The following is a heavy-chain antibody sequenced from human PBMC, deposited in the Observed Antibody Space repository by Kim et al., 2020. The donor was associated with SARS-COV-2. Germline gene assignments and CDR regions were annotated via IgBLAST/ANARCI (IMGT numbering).Heavy chain of an antibody. CDR1: GFTFSSYD. CDR3: ARGGGSGSYSGDAFDI. V-gene: IGHV3-13*04. CDR2: IGTAGDT. J-gene: IGHJ3*02. D-gene: IGHD3-10*01. Sequence: GESLRLSCAASGFTFSSYDMHWVRQATGKGLEWVSAIGTAGDTYYPGSVKGRFTISRENAKNSLYLQMNSLRAGDTAAYYCARGGGSGSYSGDAFDIWGQGTMVTVSS.